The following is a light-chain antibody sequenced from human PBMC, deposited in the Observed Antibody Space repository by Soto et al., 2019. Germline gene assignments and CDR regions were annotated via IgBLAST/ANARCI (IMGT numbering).Light chain of an antibody. CDR1: SNDVGGYNY. Sequence: QYVLTQPASVSGSPGQSITISCTGTSNDVGGYNYVSWYQQHPGKAPKLMIYEVSNRPSGVSNRFSGSKSGNTASLTISGLQAEDEADYYCSSYTSSSNWVFGGGTKLTAL. V-gene: IGLV2-14*01. J-gene: IGLJ3*02. CDR3: SSYTSSSNWV. CDR2: EVS.